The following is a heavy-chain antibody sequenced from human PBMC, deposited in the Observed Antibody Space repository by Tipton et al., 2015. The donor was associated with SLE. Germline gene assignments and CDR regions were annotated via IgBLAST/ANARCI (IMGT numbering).Heavy chain of an antibody. D-gene: IGHD6-19*01. CDR2: IYHTGTT. CDR1: GYSISIGYY. J-gene: IGHJ4*02. V-gene: IGHV4-38-2*02. Sequence: TLSLTCTVSGYSISIGYYCGWVRQPPGKGLEWIANIYHTGTTDSNPSLRSRVTLSIDTSKNEFSLNFRSVTAADTAIYYCARGGYSSCWYGDYFVYCGQGTLVTVSS. CDR3: ARGGYSSCWYGDYFVY.